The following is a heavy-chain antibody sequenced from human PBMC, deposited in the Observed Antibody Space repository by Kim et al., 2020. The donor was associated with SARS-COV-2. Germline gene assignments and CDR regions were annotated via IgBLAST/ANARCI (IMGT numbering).Heavy chain of an antibody. CDR2: INPKSGGT. V-gene: IGHV1-2*02. Sequence: ASVKVSCKASGYTFTDYYLHWVRQAPGQGLEWVGWINPKSGGTKFAARFQGRLTMTRDTTISTASLELSSLTSDDTAVYFCAKEDNSPFHYWGQGTLVTV. CDR1: GYTFTDYY. J-gene: IGHJ4*02. CDR3: AKEDNSPFHY. D-gene: IGHD1-1*01.